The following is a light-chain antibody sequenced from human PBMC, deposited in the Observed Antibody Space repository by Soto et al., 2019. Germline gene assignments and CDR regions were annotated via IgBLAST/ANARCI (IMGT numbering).Light chain of an antibody. Sequence: EIVMTQSPATLSVSPGERVTLSCRASESLSTYLAWYQQKPGQAPRLLIYGASTKATCIPARFSGSGSATDFTLTISSLQSEEFAVYYCQSYNDWPFTFGQGNKLEV. CDR3: QSYNDWPFT. CDR1: ESLSTY. V-gene: IGKV3-15*01. CDR2: GAS. J-gene: IGKJ2*01.